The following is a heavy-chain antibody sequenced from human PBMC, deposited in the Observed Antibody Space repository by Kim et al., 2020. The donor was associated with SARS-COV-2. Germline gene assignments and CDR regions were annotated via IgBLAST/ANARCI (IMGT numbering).Heavy chain of an antibody. J-gene: IGHJ5*02. CDR1: GFTFSSYW. D-gene: IGHD6-13*01. CDR3: ARGSFQQGFDP. CDR2: IKGDGSDT. V-gene: IGHV3-74*01. Sequence: GGSLRLSCEASGFTFSSYWMIWVRQGPGKGLVWVSRIKGDGSDTHYADFVKGRFTISRDNAKNTLHLQLNSLGVEDTATYYCARGSFQQGFDPWGQGTLVTVSS.